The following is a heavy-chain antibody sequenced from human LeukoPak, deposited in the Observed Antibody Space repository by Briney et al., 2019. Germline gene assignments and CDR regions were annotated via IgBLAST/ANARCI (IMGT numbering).Heavy chain of an antibody. CDR1: GFIFDDYT. V-gene: IGHV3-74*01. J-gene: IGHJ2*01. CDR3: ARANPADFNL. D-gene: IGHD1-14*01. Sequence: PGGSLRLSCAASGFIFDDYTMHWVRQAPGKGLVWVSRIRYDGIVTNYADSVEGRFTISRDNAKNTVHLQMNSLRDDDTAVYYCARANPADFNLWGRGTLVTVSS. CDR2: IRYDGIVT.